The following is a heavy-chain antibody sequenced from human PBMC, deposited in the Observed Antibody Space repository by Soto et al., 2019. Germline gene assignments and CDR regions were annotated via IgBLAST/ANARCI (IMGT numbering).Heavy chain of an antibody. Sequence: GGSLRLSCAASCLSFRNAWMSWVRQAPGKGLEWVGRIKTKTDGGITDYATPVKGRCTISRDDSKNTLYLQTNSLKTEDTAVFFCTKAKEIFGYYYSGMDVWGKGTTVPVSS. CDR1: CLSFRNAW. V-gene: IGHV3-15*07. CDR3: TKAKEIFGYYYSGMDV. D-gene: IGHD3-3*01. CDR2: IKTKTDGGIT. J-gene: IGHJ6*04.